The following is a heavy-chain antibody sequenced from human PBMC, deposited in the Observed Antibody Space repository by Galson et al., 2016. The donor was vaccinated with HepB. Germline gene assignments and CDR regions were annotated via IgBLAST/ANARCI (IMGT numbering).Heavy chain of an antibody. CDR2: VFYSGPT. V-gene: IGHV4-39*01. D-gene: IGHD1-26*01. Sequence: ETLSLTCSVSGASIRNSVYYWGWIRQPPGKGLEWTGSVFYSGPTYYNPSLKSRLTISVDTSKNQFSLKLTSVTAADTSVYYCARRGGSVGATSFDLWGRGTLVIVSS. CDR1: GASIRNSVYY. J-gene: IGHJ5*02. CDR3: ARRGGSVGATSFDL.